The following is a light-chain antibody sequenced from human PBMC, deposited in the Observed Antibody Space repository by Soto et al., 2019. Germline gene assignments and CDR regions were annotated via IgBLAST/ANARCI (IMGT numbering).Light chain of an antibody. CDR2: AAS. Sequence: DIQMTQSPSSLSASVGDRVTITCRASQTISSCLNWYQQKPGKAPDLLIYAASNLQSGVPSRFSGRGSGSDFTLTISSLQPEDFATYYCQQSYSSPHMYTFGQGTRLEIK. J-gene: IGKJ2*01. CDR1: QTISSC. V-gene: IGKV1-39*01. CDR3: QQSYSSPHMYT.